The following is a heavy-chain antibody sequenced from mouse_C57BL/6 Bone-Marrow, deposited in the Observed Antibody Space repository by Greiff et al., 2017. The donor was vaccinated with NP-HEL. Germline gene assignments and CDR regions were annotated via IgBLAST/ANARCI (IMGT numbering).Heavy chain of an antibody. V-gene: IGHV5-4*01. Sequence: EVQLVESGGGLVKPGGSLKLSCAASGFTFSSYAMSWVRQTPEKRLEWVATISDGGSYTYYPDNVKGRFTISRDNAKNNLYLQMSHLKSEDTAMYYCAREGTMVTTEYYAMDYWGQGTSVTVSS. CDR2: ISDGGSYT. J-gene: IGHJ4*01. CDR3: AREGTMVTTEYYAMDY. CDR1: GFTFSSYA. D-gene: IGHD2-2*01.